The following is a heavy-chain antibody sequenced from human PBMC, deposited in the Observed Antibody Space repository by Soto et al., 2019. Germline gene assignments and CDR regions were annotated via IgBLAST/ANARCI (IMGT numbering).Heavy chain of an antibody. D-gene: IGHD2-2*01. Sequence: PSETLSLTCTVSGGSISSYYWSWIRQPPGKGLEWIGYIYYSGSTDYNPSLKSRVTISVDTSKNQFSLKLSSVTAADTAVYYCARVVSERYCSSTSCYFFDYWGQGTLVTVSS. CDR2: IYYSGST. CDR3: ARVVSERYCSSTSCYFFDY. V-gene: IGHV4-59*08. CDR1: GGSISSYY. J-gene: IGHJ4*02.